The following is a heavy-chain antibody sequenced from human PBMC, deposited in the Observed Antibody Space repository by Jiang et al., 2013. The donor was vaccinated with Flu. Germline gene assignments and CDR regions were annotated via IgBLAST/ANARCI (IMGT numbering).Heavy chain of an antibody. CDR2: INHSGST. J-gene: IGHJ1*01. V-gene: IGHV4-34*01. CDR3: ARGRIAARPGYFQH. CDR1: GGSFSGYY. D-gene: IGHD6-6*01. Sequence: LLKPSETLSLTCAVYGGSFSGYYWSWIRQPPGKGLEWIGEINHSGSTNYNPSLKSRVTISVDTSKNQFSLKLSSVTAADTAVYYCARGRIAARPGYFQHWGQGTLVTVSS.